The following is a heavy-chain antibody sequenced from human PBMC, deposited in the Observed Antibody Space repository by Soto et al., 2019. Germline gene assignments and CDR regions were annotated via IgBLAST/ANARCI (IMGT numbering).Heavy chain of an antibody. Sequence: EGSLRLSCAASGLTFSSYAMGWVRQGPGKGLEWVAVVSIGGSTHYADSVRGRFTISRDNSKNTLSLQMNSLTAEDTAVYFCAKRRGAGGHFDYWGQGALVTVSS. D-gene: IGHD2-15*01. CDR1: GLTFSSYA. CDR2: VSIGGST. V-gene: IGHV3-23*01. CDR3: AKRRGAGGHFDY. J-gene: IGHJ4*02.